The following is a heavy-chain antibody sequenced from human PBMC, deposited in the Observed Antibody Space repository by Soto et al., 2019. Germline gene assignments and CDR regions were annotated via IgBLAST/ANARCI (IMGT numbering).Heavy chain of an antibody. J-gene: IGHJ4*02. CDR2: IYYSGST. CDR3: ARTTKSTIAARRHYFDY. D-gene: IGHD6-6*01. Sequence: QVQLQESGPGLVKPSQTLSLTCTVSGGSISSGGYYWSWIRQHPGKGLEWIGYIYYSGSTYYNPSLKSRVTISVVTSKNQFSLKLSSVTAADTAVYYCARTTKSTIAARRHYFDYWGQGTLVTVSS. CDR1: GGSISSGGYY. V-gene: IGHV4-31*03.